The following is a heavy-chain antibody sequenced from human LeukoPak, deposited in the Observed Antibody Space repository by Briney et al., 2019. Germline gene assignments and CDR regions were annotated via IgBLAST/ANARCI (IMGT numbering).Heavy chain of an antibody. J-gene: IGHJ1*01. CDR2: IYPGDSET. V-gene: IGHV5-51*01. CDR1: GYSFTSYW. Sequence: GESLKISCKGSGYSFTSYWIGWVRQMPGKGLEWMGIIYPGDSETRYSPSFQGQVTISADKSISTAYLRWSSLKASDTAMYYCARRSSIAAGGVEYFQHWGQGTLVTVSS. CDR3: ARRSSIAAGGVEYFQH. D-gene: IGHD6-13*01.